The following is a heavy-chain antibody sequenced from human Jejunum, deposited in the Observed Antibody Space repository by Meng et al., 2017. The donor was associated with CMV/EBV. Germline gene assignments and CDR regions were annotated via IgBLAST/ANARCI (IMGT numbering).Heavy chain of an antibody. D-gene: IGHD3-22*01. V-gene: IGHV4-4*07. Sequence: QVEVQESGPGLVKPSETLSFTCSFSGGSVSDYYWSWIRQSAGKGLEWIGRISVSGYSDYSPSLKSRVTMSVDTSKNQFSLSLNSVTPADTALYYCVRDLIRDHSGSWFDSWGQGTLVTVSS. CDR1: GGSVSDYY. CDR2: ISVSGYS. CDR3: VRDLIRDHSGSWFDS. J-gene: IGHJ5*01.